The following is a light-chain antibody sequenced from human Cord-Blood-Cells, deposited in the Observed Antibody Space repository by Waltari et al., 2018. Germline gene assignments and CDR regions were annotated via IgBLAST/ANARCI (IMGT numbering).Light chain of an antibody. CDR1: QEISNY. CDR2: DAS. Sequence: IQMTQSPSSLSESVGDRVTITCQASQEISNYLNWYQQKPGKAPKHLISDASNLETVVPSRFSGSGSGTDFTFTISSLQPEDIATYYCQQYDNLPPYTFGQGTKLEIK. J-gene: IGKJ2*01. CDR3: QQYDNLPPYT. V-gene: IGKV1-33*01.